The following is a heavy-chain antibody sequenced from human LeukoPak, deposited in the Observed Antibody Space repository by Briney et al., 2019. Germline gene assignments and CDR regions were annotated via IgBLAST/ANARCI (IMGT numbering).Heavy chain of an antibody. Sequence: ASVKVSCKASGYTFTDYYIHWVRQAPGQGLEWMGLIHPNNGDTYFAQKFRGRVTMTRDTSISITYMELNRLTSDDTAVYYCARDYSGSYTHWAQGTLVTISS. J-gene: IGHJ4*02. V-gene: IGHV1-2*06. CDR1: GYTFTDYY. D-gene: IGHD1-26*01. CDR2: IHPNNGDT. CDR3: ARDYSGSYTH.